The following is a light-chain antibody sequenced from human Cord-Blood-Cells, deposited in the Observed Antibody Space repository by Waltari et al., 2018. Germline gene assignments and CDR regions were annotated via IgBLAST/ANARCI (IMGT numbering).Light chain of an antibody. CDR2: DVS. Sequence: QSALTQPRSVSGSPGQSVTISCTGTSSDVGGYNYVSWYQQHPGKAPKLMIYDVSKRPSGVPDRVCGSNSGNTASLSISRLQAEDEADYYCCSYTGSYTFVFGGGTKLTVL. CDR3: CSYTGSYTFV. V-gene: IGLV2-11*01. CDR1: SSDVGGYNY. J-gene: IGLJ2*01.